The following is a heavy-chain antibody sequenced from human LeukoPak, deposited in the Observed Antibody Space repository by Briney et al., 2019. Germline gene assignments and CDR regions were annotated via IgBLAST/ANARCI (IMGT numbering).Heavy chain of an antibody. Sequence: SETLSLTCTVSGGSISSSSYYWGWIRQPPGKGLEWLGSIYHSRSAYYNPSLKSRVTISVDTSKNQFSLKLSSVTAADTAVYYCARGGDTAMARAFDYWGQGTLVTVSS. CDR3: ARGGDTAMARAFDY. D-gene: IGHD5-18*01. V-gene: IGHV4-39*07. J-gene: IGHJ4*02. CDR1: GGSISSSSYY. CDR2: IYHSRSA.